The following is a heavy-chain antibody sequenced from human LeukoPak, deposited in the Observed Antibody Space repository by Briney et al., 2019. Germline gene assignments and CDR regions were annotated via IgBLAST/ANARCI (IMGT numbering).Heavy chain of an antibody. J-gene: IGHJ4*02. CDR1: GYTFTSYG. Sequence: ASVKVSCKASGYTFTSYGISWVRQAPGQGLEWMGWISAYNGNTNYAQKLQGRVTMTTDTSTSTAYMELRSLRSDDTAVYYCARVRYHYGSGSFDYWGQGTLVTVSS. D-gene: IGHD3-10*01. V-gene: IGHV1-18*01. CDR3: ARVRYHYGSGSFDY. CDR2: ISAYNGNT.